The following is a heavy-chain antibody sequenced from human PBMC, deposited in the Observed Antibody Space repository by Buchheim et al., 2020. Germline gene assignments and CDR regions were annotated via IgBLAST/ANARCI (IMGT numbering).Heavy chain of an antibody. CDR1: GGTFSSYA. CDR2: IIPIFGTA. J-gene: IGHJ6*03. CDR3: ARVSLVWKGQLVLGDYYYYMDV. D-gene: IGHD6-6*01. V-gene: IGHV1-69*01. Sequence: QVQLVQSGAEVKKPGSSVKVSCKASGGTFSSYAISWVRQAPGQGLEWMGGIIPIFGTANYAQQFQGRVTITADESTSTAYMELSSLRSEDTAVYYCARVSLVWKGQLVLGDYYYYMDVWGKGTT.